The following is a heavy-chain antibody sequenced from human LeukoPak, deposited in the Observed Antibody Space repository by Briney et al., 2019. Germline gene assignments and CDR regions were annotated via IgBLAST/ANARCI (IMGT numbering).Heavy chain of an antibody. D-gene: IGHD1-26*01. CDR2: IIPIFGTA. J-gene: IGHJ6*03. CDR1: GGTFSSYA. V-gene: IGHV1-69*01. Sequence: ASVKVSCKASGGTFSSYAISWVRQAPGQGLEWMGGIIPIFGTANYAQKFQGRVTITADESTSTAYMELSSLRSEDTAVYYCARSGGSYADDYYYYYMDVWGKGTTVTISS. CDR3: ARSGGSYADDYYYYYMDV.